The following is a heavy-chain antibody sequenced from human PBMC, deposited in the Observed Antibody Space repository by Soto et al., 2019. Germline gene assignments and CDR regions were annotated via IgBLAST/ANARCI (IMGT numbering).Heavy chain of an antibody. CDR2: ISAYNGNT. J-gene: IGHJ5*02. V-gene: IGHV1-18*04. CDR3: ARDGEGWWLVRVGWFDP. D-gene: IGHD6-19*01. Sequence: QVQLVQSGAEVKKPGASVKVSSKASGYTFTSYGISWVRQAPGQGLEWMGWISAYNGNTNYAQKLQGRGTMTTDTSTSTAYMELRSLRSDDTAVYYCARDGEGWWLVRVGWFDPWGQGTLVTVSS. CDR1: GYTFTSYG.